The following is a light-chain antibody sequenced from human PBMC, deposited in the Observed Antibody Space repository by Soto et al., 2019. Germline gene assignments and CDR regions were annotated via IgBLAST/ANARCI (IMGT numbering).Light chain of an antibody. J-gene: IGLJ1*01. CDR1: SSDVGGYNY. V-gene: IGLV2-8*01. CDR2: EVY. CDR3: SSYLGTSSYV. Sequence: QSVLTQPPSASGSPGQSVTISCTGTSSDVGGYNYVSWYQHHPGKAPKLIIYEVYKRPSGVPDRFSGSKSGNTAALTVSGLQAWDEADYYCSSYLGTSSYVFGTGTKLTVL.